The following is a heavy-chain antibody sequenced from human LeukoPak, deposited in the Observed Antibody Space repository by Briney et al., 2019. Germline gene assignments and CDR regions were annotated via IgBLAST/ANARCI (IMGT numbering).Heavy chain of an antibody. Sequence: ASVKVSCKASGYIFIGYYMHWVRQAPGQGLEWMGWINPNSGVTNYAQRFQGRVTMTRDMSISTAYMELSTLRSDDTAVYYCARGGEYKLQIDYWGQGTLVTVSS. D-gene: IGHD3-10*01. CDR3: ARGGEYKLQIDY. CDR1: GYIFIGYY. CDR2: INPNSGVT. J-gene: IGHJ4*02. V-gene: IGHV1-2*02.